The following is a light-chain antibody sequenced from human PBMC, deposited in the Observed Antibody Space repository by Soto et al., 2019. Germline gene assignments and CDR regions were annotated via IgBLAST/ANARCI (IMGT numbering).Light chain of an antibody. CDR2: GAS. J-gene: IGKJ1*01. V-gene: IGKV3-15*01. Sequence: EIVMTQSPATLSVSPVDRATLSCRASQSVIGNLAWYQQSPGQAPRLLIYGASTRATGVPARFSGSGSGTEFTLAIRTLQSEDFAVYYCQQYNNWPGTFGQGTKVDIK. CDR1: QSVIGN. CDR3: QQYNNWPGT.